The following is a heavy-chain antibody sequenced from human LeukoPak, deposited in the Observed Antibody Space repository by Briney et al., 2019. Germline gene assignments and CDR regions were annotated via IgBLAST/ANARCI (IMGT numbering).Heavy chain of an antibody. CDR1: GFTFSGSA. V-gene: IGHV3-73*01. D-gene: IGHD2-8*02. CDR2: IRSKANSYAT. Sequence: SGGSLRLSCAASGFTFSGSAMHWVRQASGKGLEWVGRIRSKANSYATAYAASVKGRFTISRGDSKNTAYLQMNSLRLEDTAVYYCARDRSTATGHCTGDYCYAEVGRGQGTLVIVSS. CDR3: ARDRSTATGHCTGDYCYAEVG. J-gene: IGHJ4*02.